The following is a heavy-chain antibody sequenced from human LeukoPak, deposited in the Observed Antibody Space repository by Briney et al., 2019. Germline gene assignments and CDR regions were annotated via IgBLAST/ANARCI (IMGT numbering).Heavy chain of an antibody. J-gene: IGHJ6*02. Sequence: SETLSLTCAVYGGSFSGYYWSWIRQPPGKGLEWIGEINHSGSTNYNPSLKSRVTISVDTSKNQFSLKLSSVTAADTAVYYCASFWYSSGDGPGRWYYGMDVWGQGTTVTVSS. CDR3: ASFWYSSGDGPGRWYYGMDV. D-gene: IGHD6-19*01. V-gene: IGHV4-34*01. CDR2: INHSGST. CDR1: GGSFSGYY.